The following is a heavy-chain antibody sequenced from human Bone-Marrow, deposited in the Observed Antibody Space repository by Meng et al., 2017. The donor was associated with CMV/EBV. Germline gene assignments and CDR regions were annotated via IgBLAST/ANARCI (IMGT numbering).Heavy chain of an antibody. Sequence: ASVKVSCKASGYTFTGYYMHWVRQAPGQGLEWMGWINPNSGGTNYAQKFQGRVTMTRDTSISTAYMELSSLRSEDTAVYYCAADPIVVVPAAPREGWFDLWGQGTLVTVSS. CDR2: INPNSGGT. CDR1: GYTFTGYY. J-gene: IGHJ5*02. D-gene: IGHD2-2*01. V-gene: IGHV1-2*02. CDR3: AADPIVVVPAAPREGWFDL.